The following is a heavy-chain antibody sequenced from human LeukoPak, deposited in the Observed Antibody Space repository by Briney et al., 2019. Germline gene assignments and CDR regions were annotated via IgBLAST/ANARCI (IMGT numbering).Heavy chain of an antibody. J-gene: IGHJ4*02. D-gene: IGHD3-22*01. V-gene: IGHV1-46*01. CDR2: IDPSGGSA. CDR1: GYTFTSYY. CDR3: AGTRYYDSSGYYYTL. Sequence: APVKVSXKASGYTFTSYYMHWVRQAPGQGLEWMGIIDPSGGSASYAQKFQGRVTMTRDTSTSTVYMELSSLRSEDTAVYYCAGTRYYDSSGYYYTLWGQGTLVTVSS.